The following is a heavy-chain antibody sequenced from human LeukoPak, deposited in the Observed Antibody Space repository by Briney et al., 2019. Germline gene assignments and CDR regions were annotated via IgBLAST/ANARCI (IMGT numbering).Heavy chain of an antibody. J-gene: IGHJ4*02. V-gene: IGHV4-39*01. CDR3: GTWERGSGSYYEGYFDY. Sequence: SETLSLTCTVSGGSISSSSYYWGWIRQPPGKGLEWIGSIYYSGITYYNPSLRSRVIIAVDTSKHQFSLKLSSVTAADTAVYYCGTWERGSGSYYEGYFDYWGQGTLVTVSS. CDR1: GGSISSSSYY. D-gene: IGHD3-10*01. CDR2: IYYSGIT.